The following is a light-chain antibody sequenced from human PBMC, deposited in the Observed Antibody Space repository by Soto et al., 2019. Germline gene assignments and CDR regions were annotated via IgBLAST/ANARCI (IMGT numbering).Light chain of an antibody. Sequence: QSVLTQPPSASGTPGQRVTISCSGSSSNIGSNTVNWYQQLPGTAPKLLIYSYDQRPSGVPDRFSGSKSGTPASLAISGLQSEDEADYYCAAWDASLDGYVFGTGTKVTV. J-gene: IGLJ1*01. V-gene: IGLV1-44*01. CDR1: SSNIGSNT. CDR3: AAWDASLDGYV. CDR2: SYD.